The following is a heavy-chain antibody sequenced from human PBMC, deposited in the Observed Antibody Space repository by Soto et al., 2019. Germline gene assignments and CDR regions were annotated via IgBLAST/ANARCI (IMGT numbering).Heavy chain of an antibody. D-gene: IGHD2-8*02. CDR2: LTGSGDGT. V-gene: IGHV3-23*01. J-gene: IGHJ6*02. Sequence: PGGSLRLSCAASGLTFSIYGMSWVRQAPGKGLEWVSALTGSGDGTYYADSVKGRFTISRDNSKNTLYLQMNSLRAEDATIYYCAKDSPILTVWGQGTTVTVS. CDR1: GLTFSIYG. CDR3: AKDSPILTV.